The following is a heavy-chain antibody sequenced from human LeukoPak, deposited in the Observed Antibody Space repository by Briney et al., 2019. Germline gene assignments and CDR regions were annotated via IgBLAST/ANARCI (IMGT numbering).Heavy chain of an antibody. CDR2: IGTGGGTI. CDR1: GFTFTDHY. D-gene: IGHD3-10*01. J-gene: IGHJ4*02. Sequence: GGSLRLSCATSGFTFTDHYMSWIRQAPGKGLEWVSYIGTGGGTIYYADSVKGRFTVSRDNAKNSLFLQINSLKVEDTAIYYCARISTITYYFDFWGQGTLVTVSS. CDR3: ARISTITYYFDF. V-gene: IGHV3-11*01.